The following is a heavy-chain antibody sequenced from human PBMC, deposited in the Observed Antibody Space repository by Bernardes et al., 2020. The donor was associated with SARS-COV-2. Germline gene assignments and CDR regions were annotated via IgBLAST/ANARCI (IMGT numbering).Heavy chain of an antibody. V-gene: IGHV3-30-3*01. CDR2: ISYDGSNY. CDR3: VRANIVGAAKYYFDF. CDR1: GLSFSSYA. J-gene: IGHJ4*02. Sequence: GSLRLSCAASGLSFSSYAMHWVRQAPGKGLEWVALISYDGSNYYYADSVKGRFIISRDNSKNTVFLQMNSLRAEDTSVYYCVRANIVGAAKYYFDFWGQGTLVTVSS. D-gene: IGHD1-26*01.